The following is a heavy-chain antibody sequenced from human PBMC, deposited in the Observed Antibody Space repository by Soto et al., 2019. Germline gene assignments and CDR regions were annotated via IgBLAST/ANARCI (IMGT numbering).Heavy chain of an antibody. CDR3: ARGGYGDYVGWFDP. CDR1: GFTFSSYS. D-gene: IGHD4-17*01. Sequence: EVQLVESGGGLVKPGGSLRLSCAASGFTFSSYSMNWVRQAPGKGLEWVSSISSSSSYIYYADSVKGRFTISRDNAKNSLYLQMNSLRAGDTAVYYCARGGYGDYVGWFDPWGQGTLVTVSS. V-gene: IGHV3-21*01. J-gene: IGHJ5*02. CDR2: ISSSSSYI.